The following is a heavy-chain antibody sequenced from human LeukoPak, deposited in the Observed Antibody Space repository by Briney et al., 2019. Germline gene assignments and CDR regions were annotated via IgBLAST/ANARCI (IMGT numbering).Heavy chain of an antibody. V-gene: IGHV1-46*01. D-gene: IGHD6-6*01. CDR2: IDPSGGRA. CDR1: GYTFTNFY. Sequence: ASVKVSCKASGYTFTNFYLHWVRQAPGQGPEWVGMIDPSGGRATYAQKLQGRVTMTTDTSTSTAYMELRSLRSDDTAVYYCVRNGGRYSSSSPFDYWGQGTLVTVSS. J-gene: IGHJ4*02. CDR3: VRNGGRYSSSSPFDY.